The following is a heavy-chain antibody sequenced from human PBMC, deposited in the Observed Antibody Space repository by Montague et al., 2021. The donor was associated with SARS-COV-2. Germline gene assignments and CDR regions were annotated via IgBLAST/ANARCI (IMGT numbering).Heavy chain of an antibody. J-gene: IGHJ3*02. CDR1: GGSFSGYY. D-gene: IGHD2-15*01. V-gene: IGHV4-34*01. Sequence: SETLSLTCAVYGGSFSGYYWSWIRQPPGMGLEWIGGITDGGNTDYNPSLKSRVTLSVDTSKRHFSLTLTSLTAVDTSAYYCARRQLGYCDGVGCPLDAFDIWGQGTTVTVSS. CDR2: ITDGGNT. CDR3: ARRQLGYCDGVGCPLDAFDI.